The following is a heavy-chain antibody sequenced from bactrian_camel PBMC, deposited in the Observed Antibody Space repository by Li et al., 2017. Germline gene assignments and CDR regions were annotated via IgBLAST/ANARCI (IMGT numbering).Heavy chain of an antibody. CDR3: AADRPHQWWQLHDRLGYYEY. D-gene: IGHD7*01. V-gene: IGHV3-3*01. Sequence: HVQLVESGGGSVQAGESLRLTCAVSGSTAGTCVAWLRQVPGKGREVVAAIGPGRDRRYYPSTVKGRFTISQDRAQPIVYLEMNDLLPDDSGVYYCAADRPHQWWQLHDRLGYYEYTGQGTQVTVSS. CDR2: IGPGRDRR. J-gene: IGHJ4*01. CDR1: GSTAGTC.